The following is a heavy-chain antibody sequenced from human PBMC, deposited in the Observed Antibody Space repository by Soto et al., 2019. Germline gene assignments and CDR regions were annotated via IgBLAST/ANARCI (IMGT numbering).Heavy chain of an antibody. Sequence: QVMLQQWGAGLLKPSETLSLTCAVYGGSLSGNYWTWIRQSPGKGLEWIGNINHSGSAIYNPSLQSRVTMSVGTSIDQFVLELSSVTAADTAVYYCARARADYYGSENYYKGGFYYFDHWGQGTLVTVSS. D-gene: IGHD3-10*01. CDR1: GGSLSGNY. V-gene: IGHV4-34*01. CDR2: INHSGSA. CDR3: ARARADYYGSENYYKGGFYYFDH. J-gene: IGHJ4*02.